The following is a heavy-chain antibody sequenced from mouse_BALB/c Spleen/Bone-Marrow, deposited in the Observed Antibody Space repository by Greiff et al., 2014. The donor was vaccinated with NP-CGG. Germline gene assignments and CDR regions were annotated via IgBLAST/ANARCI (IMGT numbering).Heavy chain of an antibody. D-gene: IGHD4-1*01. Sequence: EVNLVESGGGLVQPGGSLKLSCAATGFTFSSYGMSWVRQTPGKRLELVATINSNGGSTYYPDSVKGRFTISRDNAKNTLYLQMSSLKSEDTAMYYCARIWAYYAMDYWGQGTSVTVSS. CDR3: ARIWAYYAMDY. CDR2: INSNGGST. J-gene: IGHJ4*01. CDR1: GFTFSSYG. V-gene: IGHV5-6-3*01.